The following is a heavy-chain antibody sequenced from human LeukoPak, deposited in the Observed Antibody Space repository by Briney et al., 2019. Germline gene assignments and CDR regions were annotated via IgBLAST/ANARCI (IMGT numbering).Heavy chain of an antibody. CDR2: IYYSGST. CDR1: GGSISSYY. V-gene: IGHV4-59*08. Sequence: PSETLSLTCTVSGGSISSYYWSWIRQPPGKGLEWIGYIYYSGSTNYNPSLKSRVTISVDTSKNQFSLKLSSVTAADTAVYYCARRLSSGSIDYWGQGTLVTVSS. D-gene: IGHD6-19*01. CDR3: ARRLSSGSIDY. J-gene: IGHJ4*02.